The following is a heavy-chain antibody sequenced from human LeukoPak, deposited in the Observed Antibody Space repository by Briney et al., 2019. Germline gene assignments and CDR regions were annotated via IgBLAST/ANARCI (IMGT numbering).Heavy chain of an antibody. V-gene: IGHV3-21*01. CDR3: ARAEDCSSTTCPRAFDI. CDR1: GFTFSSYS. D-gene: IGHD2-2*01. J-gene: IGHJ3*02. Sequence: GGSPRLSCAASGFTFSSYSMNWVRQAPGKGLEWVSSISSSSSYIYYADSVKGRFTISRDNAKNSLYLQMNSLRAEGMAVYYCARAEDCSSTTCPRAFDIWGQGTMVTVSS. CDR2: ISSSSSYI.